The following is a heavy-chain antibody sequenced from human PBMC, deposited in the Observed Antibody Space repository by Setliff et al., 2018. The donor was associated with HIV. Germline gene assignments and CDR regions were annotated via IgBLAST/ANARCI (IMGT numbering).Heavy chain of an antibody. J-gene: IGHJ6*02. CDR3: AKDNRQQPSPYYYYGMDV. CDR1: GFTFDDYA. Sequence: HPGGSLRLSCAASGFTFDDYAMHWVRQAPGKGLEWVSLISWDGGSTYYADSVKGRFTISRDNSKNSLYLQMNSLRAEDTALYYCAKDNRQQPSPYYYYGMDVWGQGTTVTVSS. V-gene: IGHV3-43D*03. D-gene: IGHD6-13*01. CDR2: ISWDGGST.